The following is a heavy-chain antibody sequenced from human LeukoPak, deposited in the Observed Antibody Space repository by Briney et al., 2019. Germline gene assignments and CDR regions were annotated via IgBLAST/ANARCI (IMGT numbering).Heavy chain of an antibody. Sequence: SQTLSLTCAISGDSVSSNSAAWNWIRQSPSRGLEWLGRTYYRSKWYNDYAVSVKSRITINPDTSKNQFSLQLNSVTPEDTAVYYCARERVDYVWGSYHIDAFDIWGQGTMVTVSS. CDR2: TYYRSKWYN. CDR3: ARERVDYVWGSYHIDAFDI. J-gene: IGHJ3*02. D-gene: IGHD3-16*02. V-gene: IGHV6-1*01. CDR1: GDSVSSNSAA.